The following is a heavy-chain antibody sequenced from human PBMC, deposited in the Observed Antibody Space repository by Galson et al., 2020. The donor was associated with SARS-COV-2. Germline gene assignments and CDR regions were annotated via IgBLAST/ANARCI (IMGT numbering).Heavy chain of an antibody. V-gene: IGHV4-38-2*02. CDR3: ARHGGYKSFDF. CDR1: NYSISSGYY. J-gene: IGHJ4*02. Sequence: SQTLSLTCTISNYSISSGYYWGWIRQPPGKGLEWIGSIYHSGSTYYTPSLKSRVTLSLDTSRNQVSLRLTSLTAADTAVYFCARHGGYKSFDFWGQGTLVTVSS. CDR2: IYHSGST. D-gene: IGHD2-2*02.